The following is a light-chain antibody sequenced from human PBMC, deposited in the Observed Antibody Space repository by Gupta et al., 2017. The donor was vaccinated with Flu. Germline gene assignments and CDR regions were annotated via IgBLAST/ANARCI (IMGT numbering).Light chain of an antibody. CDR2: EVS. CDR1: SSDVGGYNY. J-gene: IGLJ2*01. V-gene: IGLV2-14*01. CDR3: SSYTSSSTLV. Sequence: TSSDVGGYNYVSWYQQHPGKAPKLMIYEVSKRPSGVSNRFSGSKSGNTASLTISGLQAEDEADYYCSSYTSSSTLVFGGGTKLTVL.